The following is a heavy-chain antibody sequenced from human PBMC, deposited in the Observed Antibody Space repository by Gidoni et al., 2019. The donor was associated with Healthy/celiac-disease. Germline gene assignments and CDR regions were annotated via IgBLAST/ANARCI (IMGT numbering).Heavy chain of an antibody. Sequence: QVQLVQSAAAAKKPGASVKVACKASVYTFTGYYMHWVRQAPGQGLEWMGWVNPNSGGTNYAQKFQGRVTMTRDTSISTAYMELSRLRSDDTAVYYCARELGSSSQNAFDIWGQGTMVTVSS. J-gene: IGHJ3*02. CDR3: ARELGSSSQNAFDI. V-gene: IGHV1-2*02. D-gene: IGHD6-13*01. CDR2: VNPNSGGT. CDR1: VYTFTGYY.